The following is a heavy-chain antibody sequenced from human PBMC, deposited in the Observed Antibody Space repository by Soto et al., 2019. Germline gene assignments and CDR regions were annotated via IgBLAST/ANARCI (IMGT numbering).Heavy chain of an antibody. V-gene: IGHV4-34*01. CDR3: ARVLRYCSSTSCYEAGYYYYGMDV. Sequence: LSLTCAVYGGSFSGYYWSWIRQPPGKGLEWIGEINHSGSTNYNPSLKSRVTISVDTSKNQFSLKLSSVTAADTAVYYCARVLRYCSSTSCYEAGYYYYGMDVWGQGTTVTVSS. D-gene: IGHD2-2*01. CDR2: INHSGST. CDR1: GGSFSGYY. J-gene: IGHJ6*02.